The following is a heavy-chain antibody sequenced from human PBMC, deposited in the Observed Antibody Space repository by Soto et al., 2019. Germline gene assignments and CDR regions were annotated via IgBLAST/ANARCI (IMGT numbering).Heavy chain of an antibody. CDR2: ISDSGGSG. Sequence: EVQLLESGGGLVQPGGSLRLSCAASGFTFSIYAMSWVRQVPGKGLEWVSTISDSGGSGYYAYSVKGRFTISRDNYKNTMYLQINRLRAENTAVYYCARPYGGKIGDALDRWGRGTMITVAS. D-gene: IGHD2-15*01. CDR3: ARPYGGKIGDALDR. V-gene: IGHV3-23*01. CDR1: GFTFSIYA. J-gene: IGHJ3*01.